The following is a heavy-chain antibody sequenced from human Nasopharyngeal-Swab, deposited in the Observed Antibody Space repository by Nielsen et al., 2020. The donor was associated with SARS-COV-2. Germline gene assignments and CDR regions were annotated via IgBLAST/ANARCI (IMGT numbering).Heavy chain of an antibody. D-gene: IGHD6-19*01. J-gene: IGHJ4*02. V-gene: IGHV1-3*01. CDR2: INAGKGNT. CDR1: GYTLSTYA. Sequence: ASVKVSCKASGYTLSTYAMYWGRQAPAQRPEFMGWINAGKGNTIYSQKFQGRVRISRDTSANTVYMELNRLRSEDTAVYYCARVPAVAASRIDYWGQGTLVTVSS. CDR3: ARVPAVAASRIDY.